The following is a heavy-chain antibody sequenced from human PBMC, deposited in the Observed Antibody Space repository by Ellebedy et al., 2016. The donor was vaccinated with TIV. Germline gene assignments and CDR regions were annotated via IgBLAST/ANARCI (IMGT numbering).Heavy chain of an antibody. CDR3: EEPGIAVAAWRGY. D-gene: IGHD6-19*01. CDR2: IKEEGSVK. Sequence: GESLKIYCAASGFTYSSYDMSWVRQAPGKGLEWVANIKEEGSVKDYVDSVKGRFTIYRDNAKNSVYLQMNSLRAEDTAVYYCEEPGIAVAAWRGYWGQGTLVTVSS. V-gene: IGHV3-7*01. CDR1: GFTYSSYD. J-gene: IGHJ4*02.